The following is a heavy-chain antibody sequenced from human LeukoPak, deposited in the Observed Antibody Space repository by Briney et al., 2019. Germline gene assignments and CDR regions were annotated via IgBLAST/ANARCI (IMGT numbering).Heavy chain of an antibody. J-gene: IGHJ5*02. CDR3: ARHLFFPIGLRTSENNWFDP. Sequence: PSETLSLTCTVSGGSISSSSYYWGWIRQPPGKGLEWIGSIYYSGSTYYNPSLKSRVTISVDTSKNQFSLKLSSVTAADTAVYYCARHLFFPIGLRTSENNWFDPWGQGTLVTVSS. D-gene: IGHD4-17*01. V-gene: IGHV4-39*01. CDR2: IYYSGST. CDR1: GGSISSSSYY.